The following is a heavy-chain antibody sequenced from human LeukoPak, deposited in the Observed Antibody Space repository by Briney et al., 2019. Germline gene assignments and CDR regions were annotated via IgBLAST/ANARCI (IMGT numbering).Heavy chain of an antibody. CDR3: ARTTYSGYYYFDY. J-gene: IGHJ4*02. D-gene: IGHD1-26*01. Sequence: PSETLSLTCTVSGGSISNYYWSWIRQPPGKGLEWIGYIYYSGSTNYNPSLKSRVTISVDTSKNQFSLKLSSATAADTAVYYCARTTYSGYYYFDYWGQGTLVTVSS. CDR1: GGSISNYY. CDR2: IYYSGST. V-gene: IGHV4-59*01.